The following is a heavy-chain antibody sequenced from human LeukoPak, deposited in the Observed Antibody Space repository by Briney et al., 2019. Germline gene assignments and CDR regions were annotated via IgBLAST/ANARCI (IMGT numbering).Heavy chain of an antibody. D-gene: IGHD3-22*01. CDR3: ARGTAYYYDSSGTDV. CDR2: ISSNGGST. CDR1: GSTFSSYA. J-gene: IGHJ6*02. V-gene: IGHV3-64*01. Sequence: GGSLRLSCAASGSTFSSYAMHWVRQAPGKGLEYVSAISSNGGSTYYANSVKGRFTISRDNSKNTLYLQMGSLRAEDIAVYYCARGTAYYYDSSGTDVWGQGTTVTVSS.